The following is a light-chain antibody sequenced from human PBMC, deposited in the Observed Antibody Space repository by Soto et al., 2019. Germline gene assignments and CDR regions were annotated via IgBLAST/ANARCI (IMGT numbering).Light chain of an antibody. J-gene: IGKJ1*01. CDR3: QQYHIWPPWT. CDR2: GAS. Sequence: IVMTPSPVTLSVSPGERATLSCRASQNIRSNLAWYQQRPGQAPRLLMYGASTRADGIPARFTGSGSGTEFTLTISSLQSEDFAVYYCQQYHIWPPWTSGQGTKVDIK. CDR1: QNIRSN. V-gene: IGKV3-15*01.